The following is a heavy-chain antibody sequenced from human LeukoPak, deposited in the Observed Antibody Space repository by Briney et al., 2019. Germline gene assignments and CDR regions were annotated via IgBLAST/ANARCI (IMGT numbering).Heavy chain of an antibody. V-gene: IGHV3-30*02. CDR3: ATLRITMIGDYMDF. J-gene: IGHJ6*03. CDR1: GFTFSSYG. D-gene: IGHD3-22*01. Sequence: PPGGSLRLSCAASGFTFSSYGMHWVRQAPGKGLEWVAFIRYDGSNKYYADSVKGRFTLSRDNSKNTVYLQVDSLRSEDTAVYFCATLRITMIGDYMDFWGRGTAVTVSS. CDR2: IRYDGSNK.